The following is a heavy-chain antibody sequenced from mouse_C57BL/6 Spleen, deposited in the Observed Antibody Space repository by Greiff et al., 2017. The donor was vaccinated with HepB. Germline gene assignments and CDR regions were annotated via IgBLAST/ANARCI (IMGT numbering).Heavy chain of an antibody. J-gene: IGHJ2*01. V-gene: IGHV1-82*01. Sequence: QVQLKESGPELVKPGASVKISCKASGYAFSSSWMNWVKQRPGKGLEWIGRIYPGDGDTNYNGKFKGKATLTADKSSSTAYMQLSSLTSEDSAVYFCARGFYSDPDWGQGTTLTVSS. CDR2: IYPGDGDT. D-gene: IGHD2-1*01. CDR1: GYAFSSSW. CDR3: ARGFYSDPD.